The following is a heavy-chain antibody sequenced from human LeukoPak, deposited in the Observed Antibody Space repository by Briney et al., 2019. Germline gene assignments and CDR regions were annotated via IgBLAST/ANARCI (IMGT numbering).Heavy chain of an antibody. D-gene: IGHD1-1*01. CDR3: AKDKDPWKSTAISDFDY. V-gene: IGHV3-30*02. CDR2: IRYDGTNK. CDR1: GFTFSTYG. J-gene: IGHJ4*02. Sequence: GGSLRLSCAASGFTFSTYGMHWVRQAPGKGLEWVAFIRYDGTNKYYADSVRGRFTISRDNSKNTLYLQMNSLRGEDTAVYFCAKDKDPWKSTAISDFDYWGQGTLVTVSS.